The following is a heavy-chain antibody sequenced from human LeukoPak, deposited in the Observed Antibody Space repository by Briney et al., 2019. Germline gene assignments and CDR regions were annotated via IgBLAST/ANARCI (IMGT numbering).Heavy chain of an antibody. Sequence: HPGGSLRLSCAASGFTFSSYSMNWVRQAPGKGLEWVPNIKQDGSEKYYVDSVKGRFTISRDNAKNSLYLQMNSLRAEDTAVYYCARGYSSSWYDYFDYWGQGTLVTVSS. D-gene: IGHD6-13*01. CDR2: IKQDGSEK. J-gene: IGHJ4*02. CDR3: ARGYSSSWYDYFDY. CDR1: GFTFSSYS. V-gene: IGHV3-7*04.